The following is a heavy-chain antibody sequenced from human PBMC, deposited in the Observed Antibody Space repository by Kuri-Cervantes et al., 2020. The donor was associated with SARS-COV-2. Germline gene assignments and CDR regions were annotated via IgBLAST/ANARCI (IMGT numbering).Heavy chain of an antibody. Sequence: GGSLRLSCTASGFTFGDYAMSWVRQAPGKGLEWVGFIRSKAYGGSTEYAESVKGRFTISRDDSKSIAYLQMNSLKTEDTAVYYCATGSTSCWYRWDFDFWGLGTLVTVSS. D-gene: IGHD2-2*01. CDR3: ATGSTSCWYRWDFDF. V-gene: IGHV3-49*04. CDR2: IRSKAYGGST. CDR1: GFTFGDYA. J-gene: IGHJ4*02.